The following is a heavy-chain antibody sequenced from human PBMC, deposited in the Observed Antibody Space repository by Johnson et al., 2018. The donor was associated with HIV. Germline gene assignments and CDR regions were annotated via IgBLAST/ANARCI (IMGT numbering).Heavy chain of an antibody. Sequence: QVQLVESGGGVVQPGRSLRLSCAASGFTFSSYAMHWVRQAPGKGLEWVAVISYDGSNKYYADSVKGRFTISRDISKNTLYLQMNSLRAEDTAVYYCARDSEDGSGGSCYFDAFDIWGQGTMVTVSS. CDR3: ARDSEDGSGGSCYFDAFDI. D-gene: IGHD2-15*01. CDR2: ISYDGSNK. J-gene: IGHJ3*02. CDR1: GFTFSSYA. V-gene: IGHV3-30-3*01.